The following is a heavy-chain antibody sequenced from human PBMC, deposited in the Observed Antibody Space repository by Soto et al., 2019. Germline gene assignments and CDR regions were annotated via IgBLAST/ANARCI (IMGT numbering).Heavy chain of an antibody. CDR1: GFTFSSYG. CDR3: ARGVGLRWGLGYCSGGSCYSNAFDI. V-gene: IGHV3-33*01. J-gene: IGHJ3*02. Sequence: QVQLVESGGGVVQPGRSLRLSCAASGFTFSSYGMHWVLQAPGKGLEWVAVIWYDGSNKYYADSVKGRFTISRDNSKNTLYLQMNSLRAEDTAVYYCARGVGLRWGLGYCSGGSCYSNAFDIWGQGTMVTVSS. D-gene: IGHD2-15*01. CDR2: IWYDGSNK.